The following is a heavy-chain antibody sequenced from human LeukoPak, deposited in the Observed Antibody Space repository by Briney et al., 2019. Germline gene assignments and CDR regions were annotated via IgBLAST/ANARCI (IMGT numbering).Heavy chain of an antibody. V-gene: IGHV4-31*03. CDR3: ARDRIFGPSGWFDP. CDR1: GGSINNGGYY. Sequence: PSQTLSLTCTVSGGSINNGGYYWCWIRQHPGKGLEWIGYIYYSGSSYYNPSLRSRVTISVDTSKNQFSLKLSSVTAADTAVYYCARDRIFGPSGWFDPWGQGTLVTVSS. CDR2: IYYSGSS. J-gene: IGHJ5*02. D-gene: IGHD3/OR15-3a*01.